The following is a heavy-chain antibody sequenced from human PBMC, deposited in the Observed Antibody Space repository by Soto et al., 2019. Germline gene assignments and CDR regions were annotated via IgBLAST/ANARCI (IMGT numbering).Heavy chain of an antibody. CDR3: ARGPPYGDYYFDD. CDR2: IYYSGST. J-gene: IGHJ4*02. Sequence: PSETLSLTCTVSGGSISSYYWSWIRQPPGKGLEWIGYIYYSGSTNYNPSLKSRVTISVDTSKNQFSLKLSSVTAADTAVYYCARGPPYGDYYFDDWGQGTLVTVSS. CDR1: GGSISSYY. D-gene: IGHD4-17*01. V-gene: IGHV4-59*01.